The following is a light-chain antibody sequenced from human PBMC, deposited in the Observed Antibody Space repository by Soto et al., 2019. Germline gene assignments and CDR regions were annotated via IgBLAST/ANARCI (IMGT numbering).Light chain of an antibody. Sequence: EIVVTQSPGTLSLSPGERATLSCRASQSLTTNYLAWYQQRPGQAPRLLIYDASSRATGIPDRFSGSGSGTDFTLSIARLEPEDFAVYYCQQGVTFGGGTKVDIK. CDR2: DAS. CDR1: QSLTTNY. V-gene: IGKV3-20*01. CDR3: QQGVT. J-gene: IGKJ4*01.